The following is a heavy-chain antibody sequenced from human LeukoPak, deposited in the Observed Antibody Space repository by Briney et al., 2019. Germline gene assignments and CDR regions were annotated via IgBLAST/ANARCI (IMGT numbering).Heavy chain of an antibody. D-gene: IGHD4-17*01. CDR2: IYHSGST. J-gene: IGHJ5*02. CDR1: GGSISSGGYY. Sequence: PSETLSLTCTVSGGSISSGGYYWSWIRQPPGKGLEWIGSIYHSGSTYYNPSLKSRVTISVDTSKNQFSLKLSSVTAADTAVYYCAYLLDGDSWGLIGTWGQGTLVTVSS. V-gene: IGHV4-39*07. CDR3: AYLLDGDSWGLIGT.